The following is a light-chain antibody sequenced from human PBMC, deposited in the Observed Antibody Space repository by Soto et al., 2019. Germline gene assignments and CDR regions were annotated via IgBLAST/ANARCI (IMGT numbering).Light chain of an antibody. CDR2: GAY. CDR3: QQYGSSVSN. V-gene: IGKV3-15*01. CDR1: QSVSSN. Sequence: EIVMTQSPATLSVSPGEGATLSCRASQSVSSNLAWYQQKPGQAPKLLIYGAYIRATGIPARISGSGSGTEFTLTISSLQSEDFAVYYCQQYGSSVSNFGNGTRLEIK. J-gene: IGKJ2*01.